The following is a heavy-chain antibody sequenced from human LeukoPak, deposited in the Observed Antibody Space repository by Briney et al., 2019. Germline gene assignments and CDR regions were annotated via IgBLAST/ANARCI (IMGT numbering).Heavy chain of an antibody. CDR2: INSDGSST. D-gene: IGHD3-9*01. CDR1: GFTFSSYW. V-gene: IGHV3-74*01. Sequence: PGGSLRLSCAASGFTFSSYWMHWVRQAPGEGLVWVSRINSDGSSTSYADSVKGRFTISRDNAKNSLYLQMNSLRAEDTAVYFCARDGHGDGLLTGYSYFGMDVWGQGTTVTVSS. CDR3: ARDGHGDGLLTGYSYFGMDV. J-gene: IGHJ6*02.